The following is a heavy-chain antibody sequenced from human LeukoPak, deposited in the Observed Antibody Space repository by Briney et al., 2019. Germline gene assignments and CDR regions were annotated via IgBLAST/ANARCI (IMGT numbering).Heavy chain of an antibody. D-gene: IGHD2-2*01. CDR1: GFTFSDYY. CDR2: ISSSSSYT. V-gene: IGHV3-11*05. J-gene: IGHJ2*01. CDR3: ARAVVPAAKYWYFDL. Sequence: GGSLRLSCAASGFTFSDYYMSWIRQAPGKGLEWVSYISSSSSYTNYADSVEGRFTISRDNAKNSLYLQMNSLRAEDTAVYYCARAVVPAAKYWYFDLWGRGTLVTVSS.